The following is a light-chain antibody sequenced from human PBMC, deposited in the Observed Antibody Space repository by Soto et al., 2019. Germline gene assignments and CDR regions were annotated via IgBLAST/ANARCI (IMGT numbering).Light chain of an antibody. CDR2: EVS. CDR3: SSYTSSSTLLV. CDR1: SSDVGGYNY. Sequence: QSALTQPACVSLSPGQSITISCSGTSSDVGGYNYVSWYQQHPGKAPKLMIYEVSNRPSGVSNRFSGSKSGNTASLTISGLQAEDEADYYCSSYTSSSTLLVFGTGTKVTVL. V-gene: IGLV2-14*01. J-gene: IGLJ1*01.